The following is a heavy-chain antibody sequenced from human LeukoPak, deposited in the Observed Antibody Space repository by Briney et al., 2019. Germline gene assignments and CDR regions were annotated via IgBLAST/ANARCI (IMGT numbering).Heavy chain of an antibody. J-gene: IGHJ6*02. CDR3: ARSRELLPYYYYYDMDV. Sequence: VKVSCKASGGTFSSYAISWVRQAPGQGLEWMGGGIPIFGTTNYAQKFQGRVTITADESTSTAYMELSSLRSEDTAVYYCARSRELLPYYYYYDMDVWGQGTTVTVSS. D-gene: IGHD1-26*01. CDR1: GGTFSSYA. CDR2: GIPIFGTT. V-gene: IGHV1-69*13.